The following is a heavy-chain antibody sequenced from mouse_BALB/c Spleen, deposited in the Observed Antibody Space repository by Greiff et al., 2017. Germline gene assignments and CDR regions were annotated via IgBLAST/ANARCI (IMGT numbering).Heavy chain of an antibody. V-gene: IGHV5-12-2*01. Sequence: VQLKESGGGLVQPGGSLKLSCAASGFTFSSYTMSWVRQTPEKRLEWVAYISNGGGSTYYPDTVKGRFTISRDNAKNTLYLQMSSLKSEDTAMYYCARGVYDGYCAWFAYWGQGTLVTVSA. CDR3: ARGVYDGYCAWFAY. D-gene: IGHD2-3*01. CDR1: GFTFSSYT. J-gene: IGHJ3*01. CDR2: ISNGGGST.